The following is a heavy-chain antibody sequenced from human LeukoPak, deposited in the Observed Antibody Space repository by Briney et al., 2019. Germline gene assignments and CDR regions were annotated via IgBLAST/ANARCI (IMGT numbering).Heavy chain of an antibody. V-gene: IGHV4-39*01. J-gene: IGHJ5*01. CDR2: IYYSGST. CDR1: GGSISSNGHY. CDR3: ARLPDS. Sequence: SETLSLTCAVSGGSISSNGHYWGWLRQPPGKGLEWIGTIYYSGSTYYNPSLKSRLTISVDMSKNQFSLRLTSVTAADTAVYYCARLPDSWGQGTLVTVSS.